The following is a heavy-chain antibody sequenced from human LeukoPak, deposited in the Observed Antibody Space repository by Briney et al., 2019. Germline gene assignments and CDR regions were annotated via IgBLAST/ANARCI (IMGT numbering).Heavy chain of an antibody. D-gene: IGHD3-10*01. CDR3: ARDYYGSGSYLGDNWFDP. J-gene: IGHJ5*02. CDR1: GGTFSSYA. V-gene: IGHV1-69*04. Sequence: SVKVSCKASGGTFSSYAISWVRQAPGQGLEWMGRIIPILGIANYAQKFQGRVTITADKSTSTAYMELSSLRSEDTAVYYCARDYYGSGSYLGDNWFDPWGQGTLVTVSS. CDR2: IIPILGIA.